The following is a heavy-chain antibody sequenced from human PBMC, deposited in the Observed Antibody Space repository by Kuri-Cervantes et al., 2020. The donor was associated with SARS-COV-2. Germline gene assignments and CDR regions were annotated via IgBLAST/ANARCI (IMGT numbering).Heavy chain of an antibody. J-gene: IGHJ3*02. V-gene: IGHV3-53*01. D-gene: IGHD2-15*01. CDR1: GFSVGTNY. CDR2: IYSGSNT. Sequence: GESLKISCAASGFSVGTNYMSWVRQAPGKGLEWVSVIYSGSNTYYADSVKGRFTIARDNSKNTLNLQMNSLRVEDTGVYYCARDTGKGYRGGGRCQDAYDIWGQGTTVTVSS. CDR3: ARDTGKGYRGGGRCQDAYDI.